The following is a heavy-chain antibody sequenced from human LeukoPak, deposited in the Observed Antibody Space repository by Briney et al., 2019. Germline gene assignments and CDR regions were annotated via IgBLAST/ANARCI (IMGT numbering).Heavy chain of an antibody. J-gene: IGHJ4*02. V-gene: IGHV3-23*01. Sequence: PGGSLRLSCVASGFTFDNYAMSWVRQAPGKGLEWVSAISGSGLTTHYAGSVQGRFSISRDNSKNTLYLQMNSLRAEDTAIYYCAREGPRGNSQFDYWGRGTLVTVSS. D-gene: IGHD2/OR15-2a*01. CDR1: GFTFDNYA. CDR2: ISGSGLTT. CDR3: AREGPRGNSQFDY.